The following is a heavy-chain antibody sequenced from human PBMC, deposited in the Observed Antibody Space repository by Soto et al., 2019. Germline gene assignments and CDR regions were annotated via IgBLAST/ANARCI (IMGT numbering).Heavy chain of an antibody. CDR1: GFTFSSYA. J-gene: IGHJ3*02. CDR2: ISGSGVTT. D-gene: IGHD6-19*01. CDR3: AKTANGWFSAFDI. V-gene: IGHV3-23*01. Sequence: GGSLRLSCAASGFTFSSYAMNWVRQAPGKGLEWVSVISGSGVTTDYADSVKGRFTLYRDNSKNTLYLQMDSLRAEDTAVYYCAKTANGWFSAFDIWGQGTMVTVSS.